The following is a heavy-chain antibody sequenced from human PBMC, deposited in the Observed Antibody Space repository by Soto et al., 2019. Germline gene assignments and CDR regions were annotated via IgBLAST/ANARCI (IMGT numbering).Heavy chain of an antibody. CDR1: GVTMIYGGYS. D-gene: IGHD3-3*01. CDR3: ATRITVFGLLIPPFDP. V-gene: IGHV4-34*08. Sequence: SETLSLTCSVSGVTMIYGGYSWIWIRQPPGKGLEWIGEINHTGGTHYNPSLKSRVTMSVDTSKNQFSLRLSSVTAADTAIYYCATRITVFGLLIPPFDPWGQGTQVTVSS. J-gene: IGHJ5*02. CDR2: INHTGGT.